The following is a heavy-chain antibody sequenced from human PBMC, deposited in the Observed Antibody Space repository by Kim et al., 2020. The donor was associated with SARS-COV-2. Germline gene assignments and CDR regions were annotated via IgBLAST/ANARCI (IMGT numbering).Heavy chain of an antibody. D-gene: IGHD5-12*01. CDR2: ISWNSGSI. CDR3: AKDIRIGYSGYVNPLDY. Sequence: GGSLRLSCAASGFTFDDYAMHWVRQAPGKGLEWVSGISWNSGSIGYADSVKGQFTISRDNAKNSLYLQMNSLRAEDTALYYCAKDIRIGYSGYVNPLDYWGQGTLVTVSS. CDR1: GFTFDDYA. J-gene: IGHJ4*02. V-gene: IGHV3-9*01.